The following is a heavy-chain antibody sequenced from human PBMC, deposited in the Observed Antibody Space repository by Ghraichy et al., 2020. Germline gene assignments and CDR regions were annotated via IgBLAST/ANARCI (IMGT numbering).Heavy chain of an antibody. CDR3: ARDRGVRSGWYYHPYYYGMDV. CDR1: GYTFTSYG. V-gene: IGHV1-18*01. D-gene: IGHD6-19*01. J-gene: IGHJ6*02. Sequence: ASVKVSCKASGYTFTSYGISWVRQAPGQGLEWMGWISAYNGNTNYAQKLQGRVTMTTDTSTSTAYMELRSLRSDDTAVYYCARDRGVRSGWYYHPYYYGMDVWGQGTTVTVSS. CDR2: ISAYNGNT.